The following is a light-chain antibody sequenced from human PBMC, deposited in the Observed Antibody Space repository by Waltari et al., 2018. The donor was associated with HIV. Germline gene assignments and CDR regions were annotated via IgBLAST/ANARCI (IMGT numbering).Light chain of an antibody. CDR1: SLRKYY. Sequence: SFELTQDPAVSVALGQTVRIPCHRDSLRKYYASWSRQNPGRATRLVIYGKNNRPSGTPERFSGSSSGRPASLTITGGQAEDEADYYCDSRDRSGKNLVFGGGTKLTVL. V-gene: IGLV3-19*01. J-gene: IGLJ2*01. CDR2: GKN. CDR3: DSRDRSGKNLV.